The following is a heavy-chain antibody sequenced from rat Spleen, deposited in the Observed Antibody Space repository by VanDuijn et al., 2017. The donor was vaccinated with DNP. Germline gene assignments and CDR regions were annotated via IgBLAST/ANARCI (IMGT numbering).Heavy chain of an antibody. CDR3: ARVPGSSEAMDA. V-gene: IGHV2-41*01. CDR2: IWNNGGT. J-gene: IGHJ4*01. CDR1: GFSVTRYN. D-gene: IGHD5-1*01. Sequence: QVQLKESGPGLVQPSQTLSLTCTVAGFSVTRYNVHWVRQPPGKGLEWMGVIWNNGGTRYNSALKSRLSISKDTSKSQVFLNMNSLQTEDTATYYCARVPGSSEAMDAWGQGTSVTVSS.